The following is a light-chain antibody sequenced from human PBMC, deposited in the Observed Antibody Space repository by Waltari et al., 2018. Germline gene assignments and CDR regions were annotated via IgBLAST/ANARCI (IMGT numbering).Light chain of an antibody. CDR2: DVS. Sequence: QSALTQPASVSGSLGQSLTISCTGTHSDLGAYDYVHWYQQPPGKAPKLILFDVSHRPSGISNRFSGSKSGDTASLTISGLQPEDEADYYCSSYSYITTLQIFGTGTRLTV. CDR3: SSYSYITTLQI. J-gene: IGLJ1*01. CDR1: HSDLGAYDY. V-gene: IGLV2-14*01.